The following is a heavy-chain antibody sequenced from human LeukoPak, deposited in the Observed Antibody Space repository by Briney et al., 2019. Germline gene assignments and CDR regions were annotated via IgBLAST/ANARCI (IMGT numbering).Heavy chain of an antibody. Sequence: PSETLSFTCTISGGSIGGDHWSWIRQAPGEGLEWIGYISYTGSTSYNPPLRSRVTISLNTPENQFSLRLTSVTAADTAVYYCARAVTGTSLVDFWGQGTLVAVSS. CDR3: ARAVTGTSLVDF. V-gene: IGHV4-59*08. CDR1: GGSIGGDH. D-gene: IGHD6-19*01. J-gene: IGHJ4*02. CDR2: ISYTGST.